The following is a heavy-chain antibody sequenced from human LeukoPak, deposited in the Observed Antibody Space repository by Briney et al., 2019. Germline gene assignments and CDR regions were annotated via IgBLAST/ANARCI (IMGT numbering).Heavy chain of an antibody. Sequence: PSETLSLTCTVSGGSISSSSYYWGWIRQPPGKGLEWLGSIYYSGSTYYNPSLKSRVTISVDTSKNQFSLKLSSVTAADTAVYYCARQEYYDSSGYPYFDAFDIWGQGTMVTVSS. V-gene: IGHV4-39*01. CDR1: GGSISSSSYY. D-gene: IGHD3-22*01. J-gene: IGHJ3*02. CDR3: ARQEYYDSSGYPYFDAFDI. CDR2: IYYSGST.